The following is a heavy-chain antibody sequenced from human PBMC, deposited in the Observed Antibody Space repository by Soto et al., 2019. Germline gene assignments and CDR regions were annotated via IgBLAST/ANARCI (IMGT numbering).Heavy chain of an antibody. Sequence: GESLKISCKGSGYSFTSYWIGWVRQMPGKGLEWMGIIYPDDSDTTYSPSFQGQVTISADKSISTAYLQWSSLKASDTAMYYCARRSSSSHYYYYMDVWGKGTTVTVSS. CDR1: GYSFTSYW. CDR2: IYPDDSDT. CDR3: ARRSSSSHYYYYMDV. J-gene: IGHJ6*03. D-gene: IGHD6-6*01. V-gene: IGHV5-51*01.